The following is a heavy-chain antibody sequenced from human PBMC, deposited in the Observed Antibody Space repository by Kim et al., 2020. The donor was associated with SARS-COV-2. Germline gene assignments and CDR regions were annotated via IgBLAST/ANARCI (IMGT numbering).Heavy chain of an antibody. V-gene: IGHV1-69*13. CDR1: GGTFSSYA. CDR3: ARGGEDIVLVVYAPPRY. D-gene: IGHD2-8*02. CDR2: IIPIFGTA. J-gene: IGHJ4*02. Sequence: SVKVSCKASGGTFSSYAISWVRQAPGQGLEWMGGIIPIFGTANYAQKFQGRVTITADESTSTAYMELSSLRSEDTAVYYCARGGEDIVLVVYAPPRYWGQGTLVTVSS.